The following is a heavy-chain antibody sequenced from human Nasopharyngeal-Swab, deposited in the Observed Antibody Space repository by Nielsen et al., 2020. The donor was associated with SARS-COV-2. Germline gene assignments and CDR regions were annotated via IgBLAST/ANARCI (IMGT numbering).Heavy chain of an antibody. Sequence: GGSLRLSCAASGFTFSSLWMSWVRQVPGKGLEWVADINPDGSEKFYVDSVKGRFTISRDNAKNSMSLQMNSLRVEDTAVYYCARDWSRAADVWGQGTMATVSS. V-gene: IGHV3-7*01. D-gene: IGHD2-15*01. CDR1: GFTFSSLW. J-gene: IGHJ3*01. CDR2: INPDGSEK. CDR3: ARDWSRAADV.